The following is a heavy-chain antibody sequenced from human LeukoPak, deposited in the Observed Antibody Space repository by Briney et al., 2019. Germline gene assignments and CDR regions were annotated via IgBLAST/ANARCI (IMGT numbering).Heavy chain of an antibody. CDR3: AKRVADSSSWTALGT. Sequence: GGSLRLSCAASGFTFTSYAMSWVRQAPGKGLEWVSIISATGGNTYYPESVKGRFTISRDNSKNTLFLQMNSLRAEDTAVYYCAKRVADSSSWTALGTWGQGTLVTVSS. V-gene: IGHV3-23*01. D-gene: IGHD6-13*01. J-gene: IGHJ5*02. CDR2: ISATGGNT. CDR1: GFTFTSYA.